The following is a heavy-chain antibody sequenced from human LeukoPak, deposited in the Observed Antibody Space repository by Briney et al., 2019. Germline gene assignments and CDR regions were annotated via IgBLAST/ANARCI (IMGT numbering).Heavy chain of an antibody. Sequence: SETLSLTCTVSGGSISSSSHYWGWIRQPPGKGLEWIGTISYSGTTYYTPSLKSRLSISVDTSKNQFSLKLSSVTAADTAVYYCARGRGEWLSYNWFDPWGRGTLVTVSS. D-gene: IGHD3-3*01. CDR2: ISYSGTT. V-gene: IGHV4-39*01. CDR1: GGSISSSSHY. CDR3: ARGRGEWLSYNWFDP. J-gene: IGHJ5*02.